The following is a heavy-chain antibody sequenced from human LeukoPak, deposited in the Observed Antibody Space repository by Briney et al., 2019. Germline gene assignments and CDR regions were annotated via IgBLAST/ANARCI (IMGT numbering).Heavy chain of an antibody. CDR3: AREGSGWYFRQFDY. CDR1: GFTFSSYW. V-gene: IGHV3-74*01. CDR2: INSDGSST. Sequence: GGSLRLSCAASGFTFSSYWMHWVRQAPGKGLVWVSRINSDGSSTSYADSVKGRFTISRDSAKNTLYLQMNSLRAEDTAVYYCAREGSGWYFRQFDYWGQGTLVTVSS. J-gene: IGHJ4*02. D-gene: IGHD6-19*01.